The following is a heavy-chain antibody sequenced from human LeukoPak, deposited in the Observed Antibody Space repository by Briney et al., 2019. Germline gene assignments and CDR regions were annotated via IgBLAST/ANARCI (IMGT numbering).Heavy chain of an antibody. CDR3: ARARYNWNDDY. CDR1: GFAFSSYW. V-gene: IGHV3-74*01. J-gene: IGHJ4*02. CDR2: MNSDGSTT. Sequence: GGSLRLSCAASGFAFSSYWMHWVRQAPGKGLVWVSRMNSDGSTTNYADSVKGRFTISRDNVKNTLYLQMNSLRVEDTAVYYCARARYNWNDDYWGQGTLVTVSS. D-gene: IGHD1-1*01.